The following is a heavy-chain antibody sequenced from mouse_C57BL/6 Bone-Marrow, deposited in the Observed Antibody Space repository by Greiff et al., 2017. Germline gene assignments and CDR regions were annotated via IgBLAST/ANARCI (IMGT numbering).Heavy chain of an antibody. V-gene: IGHV1-52*01. Sequence: QVQLQQPGAELVRPGSSVKLSCKASGYTFTSYWMHWVKQRPIQGLEWIGNIDPSDSETHYNQEFKDKATLTVDKSSSTAYMQLSSLTSEDAAVYYCARDESAWFAYWDRGTLVTVSA. CDR3: ARDESAWFAY. CDR1: GYTFTSYW. J-gene: IGHJ3*01. CDR2: IDPSDSET.